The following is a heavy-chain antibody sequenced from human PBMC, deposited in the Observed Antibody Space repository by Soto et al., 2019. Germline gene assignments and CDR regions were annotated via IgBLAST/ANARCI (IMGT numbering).Heavy chain of an antibody. CDR1: GYIFTSYG. CDR2: ISAYNGNT. CDR3: ARDCGCDISAPGTLFDS. D-gene: IGHD2-21*02. J-gene: IGHJ4*02. Sequence: GASVKVSCKASGYIFTSYGISWVRQAPGQGLEWMGWISAYNGNTKYAQKLQGRVTMTTDTSTYTAYMELRSLQSDDTAVYYCARDCGCDISAPGTLFDSWGQGALVTVSS. V-gene: IGHV1-18*01.